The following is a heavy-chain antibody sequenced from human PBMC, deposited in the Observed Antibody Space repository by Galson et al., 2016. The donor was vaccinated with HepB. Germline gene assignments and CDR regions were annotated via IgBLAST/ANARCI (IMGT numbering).Heavy chain of an antibody. CDR1: GDSVSSNSAA. D-gene: IGHD5-18*01. Sequence: CAISGDSVSSNSAAWHWIRQSPSRGLEWLGRTYYRSKWYNDYAISVKGRITINPDTSKNQFSLQLNSVTPEDTAVYYCARGGGPLGTAMVVDHFDYWGQGRLVTVSS. CDR2: TYYRSKWYN. V-gene: IGHV6-1*01. J-gene: IGHJ4*02. CDR3: ARGGGPLGTAMVVDHFDY.